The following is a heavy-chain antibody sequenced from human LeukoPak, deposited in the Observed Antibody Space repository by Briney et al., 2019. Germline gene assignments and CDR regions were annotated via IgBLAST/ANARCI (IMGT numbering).Heavy chain of an antibody. V-gene: IGHV3-30*04. D-gene: IGHD3-10*01. CDR1: GFSFSSYA. J-gene: IGHJ4*02. Sequence: GRSLRLSCAASGFSFSSYAMHWVRQAPGKGLEWGAFISYDGNNEYYADSVKGRFTISRDNSNNTLSLQMNRLRAEDTAVYYCARNRGDYGSGKYFDYWGQGTLVTVSS. CDR3: ARNRGDYGSGKYFDY. CDR2: ISYDGNNE.